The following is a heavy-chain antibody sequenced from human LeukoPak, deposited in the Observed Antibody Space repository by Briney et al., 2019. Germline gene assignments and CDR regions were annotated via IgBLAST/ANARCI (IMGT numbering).Heavy chain of an antibody. V-gene: IGHV4-59*01. Sequence: SETLSLTCTVSGDSISSYFWSLIRQPPGKGLEWIGYISYSGSTNYGPSLKSRVTISVDTSKNQFSLKLSSVTAADTAVYYCALGGDSSGYYQSYLWGQGTLVTVSS. J-gene: IGHJ4*02. CDR1: GDSISSYF. CDR3: ALGGDSSGYYQSYL. D-gene: IGHD3-22*01. CDR2: ISYSGST.